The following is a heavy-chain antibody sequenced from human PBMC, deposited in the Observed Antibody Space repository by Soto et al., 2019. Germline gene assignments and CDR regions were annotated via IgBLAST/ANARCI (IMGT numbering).Heavy chain of an antibody. CDR1: GYTFTSYG. V-gene: IGHV1-18*01. J-gene: IGHJ2*01. D-gene: IGHD2-2*01. CDR3: ARGRCNIVVVPAAIHI. Sequence: ASVKVSCKASGYTFTSYGISWVRQAPLQVLEWMGCISAYNGNTNYAQKLQGRVTMTTDTSTSTAYMELRSLRSDDTAVYYCARGRCNIVVVPAAIHIWGRGTTVTVSS. CDR2: ISAYNGNT.